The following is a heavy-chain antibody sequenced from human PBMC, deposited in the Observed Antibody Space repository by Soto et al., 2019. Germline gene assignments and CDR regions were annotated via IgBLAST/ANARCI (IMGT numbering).Heavy chain of an antibody. J-gene: IGHJ6*02. V-gene: IGHV1-18*01. CDR2: ISAYNGNT. CDR1: GYTFTSYG. D-gene: IGHD5-12*01. Sequence: QVQLVQSGAEVKKPGASVKVSCKASGYTFTSYGISWVRQAPGQGLEWMGWISAYNGNTNYAQKLHRRVTMTTDTTTRPDYMELRSLRSDDTAVYYCARDRGVSGYDLYSYYGMDVWGHGTTVTVSS. CDR3: ARDRGVSGYDLYSYYGMDV.